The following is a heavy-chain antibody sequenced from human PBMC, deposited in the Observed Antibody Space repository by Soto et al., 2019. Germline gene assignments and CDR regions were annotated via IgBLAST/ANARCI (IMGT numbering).Heavy chain of an antibody. CDR2: IYHSGST. D-gene: IGHD3-10*01. J-gene: IGHJ4*02. CDR3: ARYYGSGSLFDY. V-gene: IGHV4-30-2*01. Sequence: QLQLQESGSGLVKPSQTLSVTCAVSGGSISSGGYSWSWIRQPPGKGLEWIGYIYHSGSTYYNPSLKSRVTISVDRSKNQFSLKLSSVTAADTAVYYCARYYGSGSLFDYWGQGTLVTVSS. CDR1: GGSISSGGYS.